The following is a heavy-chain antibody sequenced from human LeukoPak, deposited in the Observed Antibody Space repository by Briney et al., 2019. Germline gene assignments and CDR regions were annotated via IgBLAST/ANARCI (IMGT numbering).Heavy chain of an antibody. J-gene: IGHJ3*02. Sequence: GGSLRLSCAASGFTFSSYWMHWVRQAPGMGLVWLSRVNSDGNITTYADSVRGRFTIPRDNAKNTLYLQLNSLRAEDTAVYYCARRGLVPAFDIWGQGTMVSVTS. D-gene: IGHD3-10*02. CDR2: VNSDGNIT. V-gene: IGHV3-74*01. CDR1: GFTFSSYW. CDR3: ARRGLVPAFDI.